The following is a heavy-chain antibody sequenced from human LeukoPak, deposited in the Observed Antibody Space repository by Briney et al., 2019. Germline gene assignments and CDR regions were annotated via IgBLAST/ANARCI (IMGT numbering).Heavy chain of an antibody. V-gene: IGHV4-34*01. D-gene: IGHD2-2*01. Sequence: SETLSLTCAVYGGSCSGYYWSWIRQPPGKGLEWLGEINHSGSTNYNPSLKSRVTISVDTSKNQFSLKLSSVTAADTAVYYCAKGYCRGNSCYDDRGAFDYWGQGTLVTVSS. CDR3: AKGYCRGNSCYDDRGAFDY. CDR2: INHSGST. CDR1: GGSCSGYY. J-gene: IGHJ4*02.